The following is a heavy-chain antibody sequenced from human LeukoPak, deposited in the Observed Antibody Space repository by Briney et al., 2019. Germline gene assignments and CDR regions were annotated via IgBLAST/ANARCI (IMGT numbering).Heavy chain of an antibody. Sequence: PGGSLRLSCAASGFTFSSYAMSWVRQAPGKGLEWVSAISGRGGSTYYADSVKGRFTISRDNSKNTLYLQMNSLRAEDTAVYYCAKGSSSSGWYFDYWGQGTLVTVSS. CDR2: ISGRGGST. CDR3: AKGSSSSGWYFDY. J-gene: IGHJ4*02. D-gene: IGHD6-19*01. V-gene: IGHV3-23*01. CDR1: GFTFSSYA.